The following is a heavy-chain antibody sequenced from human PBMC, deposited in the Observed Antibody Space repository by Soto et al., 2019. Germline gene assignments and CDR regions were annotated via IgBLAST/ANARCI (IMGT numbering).Heavy chain of an antibody. CDR1: GFTFDDYA. D-gene: IGHD3-3*01. CDR2: ISWNSGSV. CDR3: AKDFDFLSRVDY. J-gene: IGHJ4*02. V-gene: IGHV3-9*01. Sequence: EVQLVESGGGLVQPGTSLRLTCAASGFTFDDYAMHWVRQVPGKGLEWVSGISWNSGSVDYADSVKGRFTISRDNAKSTLYLQLNSLTPGDTGFYYCAKDFDFLSRVDYWGQGTLVPVSS.